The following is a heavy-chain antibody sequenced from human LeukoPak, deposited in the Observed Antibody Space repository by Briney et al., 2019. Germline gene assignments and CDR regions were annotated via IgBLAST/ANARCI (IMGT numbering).Heavy chain of an antibody. J-gene: IGHJ5*02. CDR1: GFTFSSYA. Sequence: GGSLRLSCAASGFTFSSYAMHWVRQAPGKGLEWVAVISYDGSNKFYGDSVKGRFTISRDNSKNTLYLQMNSLRGEDTAVYYCAKGRGVPYEVVTAILDPWGQGTLVTVSS. CDR2: ISYDGSNK. V-gene: IGHV3-30*04. CDR3: AKGRGVPYEVVTAILDP. D-gene: IGHD2-21*02.